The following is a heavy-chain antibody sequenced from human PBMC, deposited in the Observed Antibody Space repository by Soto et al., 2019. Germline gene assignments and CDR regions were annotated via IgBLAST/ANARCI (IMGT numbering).Heavy chain of an antibody. CDR3: ARVKYCSSGSCYAGGFDY. J-gene: IGHJ4*02. D-gene: IGHD2-2*01. Sequence: GGSLRLSCAASGFTFSTYGMHWVRQAPGKGLEWVAVTWNDGSNENYAESLKGRFTISRDNAKNTLYLQMNSLRAEDTAVYYCARVKYCSSGSCYAGGFDYWGQGTLVTVSS. CDR1: GFTFSTYG. CDR2: TWNDGSNE. V-gene: IGHV3-33*01.